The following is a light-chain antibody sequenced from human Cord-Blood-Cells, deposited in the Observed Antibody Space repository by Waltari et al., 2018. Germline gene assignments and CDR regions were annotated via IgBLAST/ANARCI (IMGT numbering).Light chain of an antibody. Sequence: QYALPQPPSASGSTGQSVTISCTGTGSDVGGYNYVPWYQQHPGKAPKHMIYEVIKRPSGFPDRFSGSKSGNTASLTVSGLQAEDEADYYCSSYAGSNNLVFGGGTKLTVL. CDR2: EVI. J-gene: IGLJ2*01. CDR3: SSYAGSNNLV. V-gene: IGLV2-8*01. CDR1: GSDVGGYNY.